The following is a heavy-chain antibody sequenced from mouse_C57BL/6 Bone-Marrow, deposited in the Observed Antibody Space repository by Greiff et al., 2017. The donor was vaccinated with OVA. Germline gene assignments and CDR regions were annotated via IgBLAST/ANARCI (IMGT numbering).Heavy chain of an antibody. CDR1: GYAFSSYW. V-gene: IGHV1-80*01. Sequence: VQLQQSGAELVKPGASVKISCKASGYAFSSYWMNWVKQRPGKGLEWIGQIYPGDGDTNYNGKFKGKATLTADKSSSTAYMQLSSLTSEDSAVYFCARTGYYGSSYHWYFDVWGTGTTVTVSS. CDR3: ARTGYYGSSYHWYFDV. CDR2: IYPGDGDT. D-gene: IGHD1-1*01. J-gene: IGHJ1*03.